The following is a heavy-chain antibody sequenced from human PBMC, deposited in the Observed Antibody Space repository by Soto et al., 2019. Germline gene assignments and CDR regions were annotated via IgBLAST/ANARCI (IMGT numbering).Heavy chain of an antibody. Sequence: LSLTCTVSCGSISIYYWSLIRQPPWKGLERIGYIYYSGSTNYNPSLKSRVTISVDTSKNQFSLKLSSVTAADTAVYYCARDNCSSTSCYKSPWWFDPWGKGTLVTVS. V-gene: IGHV4-59*01. CDR3: ARDNCSSTSCYKSPWWFDP. CDR2: IYYSGST. D-gene: IGHD2-2*02. CDR1: CGSISIYY. J-gene: IGHJ5*02.